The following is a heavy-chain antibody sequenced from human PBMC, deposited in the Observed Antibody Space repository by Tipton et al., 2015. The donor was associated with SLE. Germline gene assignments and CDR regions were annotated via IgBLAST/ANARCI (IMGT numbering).Heavy chain of an antibody. CDR3: ARSSLGPGVFDI. V-gene: IGHV4-39*07. Sequence: TLSLTCTVSGGSTSSISYYWGWIRQPPGKGLEWIGSIYYSGRTYFNPSLMSRVTLSVDTSKNQFSLKLSSLTAADTAVYNCARSSLGPGVFDIWGQGTMVTVSS. CDR2: IYYSGRT. J-gene: IGHJ3*02. D-gene: IGHD3-10*01. CDR1: GGSTSSISYY.